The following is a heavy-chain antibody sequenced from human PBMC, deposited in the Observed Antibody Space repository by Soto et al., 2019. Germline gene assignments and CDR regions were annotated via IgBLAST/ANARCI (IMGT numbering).Heavy chain of an antibody. D-gene: IGHD2-21*01. Sequence: GGTLSLSCEVSGFSFTTFSINWVRHAPAQGLEYVSVISSSSGYIYYADSVKGRFTVSRDDARNTLFLQMSALREEDTAVDYFPNCDRGNYYHYGLGVWGQGTPVTVYS. CDR3: PNCDRGNYYHYGLGV. V-gene: IGHV3-21*01. CDR1: GFSFTTFS. J-gene: IGHJ6*02. CDR2: ISSSSGYI.